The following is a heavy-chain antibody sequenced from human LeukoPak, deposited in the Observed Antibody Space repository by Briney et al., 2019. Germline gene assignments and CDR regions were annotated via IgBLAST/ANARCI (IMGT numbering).Heavy chain of an antibody. V-gene: IGHV4-34*01. CDR1: GGSFSGYY. D-gene: IGHD3-10*01. CDR3: ARGKKYYYGSGSYNHFDY. Sequence: SETLSLTCAVYGGSFSGYYWSWIRQLPGKGLEWIGEINHSGSTNYNPSLKSRVTISVDTSKNQFSLKLSSVTAADTAVYYCARGKKYYYGSGSYNHFDYWGQGTLVTVSS. CDR2: INHSGST. J-gene: IGHJ4*02.